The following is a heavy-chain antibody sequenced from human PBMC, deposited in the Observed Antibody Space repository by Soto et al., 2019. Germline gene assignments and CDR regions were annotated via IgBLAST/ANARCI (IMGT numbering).Heavy chain of an antibody. D-gene: IGHD3-9*01. CDR3: ARHPDYDILTGFDY. J-gene: IGHJ4*02. CDR2: IYYSGST. CDR1: GGSISSYY. Sequence: QVQLQESGPGLVKPSETLSLTCTVSGGSISSYYWSWIRQPPGKGLEWTGYIYYSGSTNYNPSLKSRVTISVDTSKNQFSLKLSSVTAADTAVYYCARHPDYDILTGFDYWGQGTLVTVSS. V-gene: IGHV4-59*08.